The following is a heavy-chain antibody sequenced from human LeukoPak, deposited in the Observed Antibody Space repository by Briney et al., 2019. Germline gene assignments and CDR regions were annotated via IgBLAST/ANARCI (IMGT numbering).Heavy chain of an antibody. D-gene: IGHD6-19*01. CDR3: ARAKKAVAGFFDY. CDR1: GDSISSYY. Sequence: PSETLSLTCTVSGDSISSYYLSWIRQPPGKGLEWIGYIYYSGSTNYNPSLKSRLTISVDTSKNQLSLKLSSVTAADTAVYYCARAKKAVAGFFDYSGQGTLVTVSS. V-gene: IGHV4-59*01. J-gene: IGHJ4*02. CDR2: IYYSGST.